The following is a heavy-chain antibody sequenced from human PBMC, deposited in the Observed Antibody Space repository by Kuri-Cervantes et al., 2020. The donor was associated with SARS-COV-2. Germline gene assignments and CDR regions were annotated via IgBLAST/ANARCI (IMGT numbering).Heavy chain of an antibody. J-gene: IGHJ4*02. D-gene: IGHD6-13*01. CDR2: IKQDGSEK. Sequence: GGSLRLSCAASGFTFSSYWMSWVRQAPGKGLEWVANIKQDGSEKYYVDSVKGRFTISRDNAKNSLYLQMNSLRAEDMALYYCAKDRGLAAAGTSSFDYWGQGTLVTVSS. CDR3: AKDRGLAAAGTSSFDY. V-gene: IGHV3-7*03. CDR1: GFTFSSYW.